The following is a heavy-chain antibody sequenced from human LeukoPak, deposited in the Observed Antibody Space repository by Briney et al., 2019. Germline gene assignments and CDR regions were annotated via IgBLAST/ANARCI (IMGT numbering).Heavy chain of an antibody. D-gene: IGHD2-2*01. J-gene: IGHJ6*03. CDR1: GGSISSSSYY. CDR3: ARQPQLLNYYYYYMDV. CDR2: IYYSGST. V-gene: IGHV4-39*01. Sequence: ETLFLTCTVSGGSISSSSYYWGWIRQPPGKGLEWIGSIYYSGSTYYNPSLKSRVTISVDTSKNQFPLKLSSVTAADTAVYYCARQPQLLNYYYYYMDVWGKGTTVTVSS.